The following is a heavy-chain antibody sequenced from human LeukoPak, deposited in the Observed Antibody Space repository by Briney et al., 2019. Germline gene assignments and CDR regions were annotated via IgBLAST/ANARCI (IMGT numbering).Heavy chain of an antibody. D-gene: IGHD6-6*01. V-gene: IGHV3-74*01. J-gene: IGHJ4*02. CDR1: GFSFSGHW. Sequence: GGSLRLSCTASGFSFSGHWMHWARQLPGKGLVWVSRISPTGSTTSYADSVKGRLTVSRDNAKNTLYLQVNNLRAEDTAVYYCARGPNSNWSGLDFWGQGTLLTVSS. CDR2: ISPTGSTT. CDR3: ARGPNSNWSGLDF.